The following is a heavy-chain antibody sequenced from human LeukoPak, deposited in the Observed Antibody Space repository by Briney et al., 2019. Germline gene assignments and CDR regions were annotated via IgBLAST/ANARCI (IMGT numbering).Heavy chain of an antibody. D-gene: IGHD2-21*01. CDR3: ARHVSSSGEDS. CDR1: VYIFTNYY. V-gene: IGHV1-2*02. J-gene: IGHJ4*02. CDR2: INPRSGGT. Sequence: ATVKVSCKASVYIFTNYYMHWVRQAPGQGLEWMGWINPRSGGTNFAQKFQGRVTMTRDTSISAAYMELSRLRSDDTAVYYCARHVSSSGEDSWGQGTLVTVSS.